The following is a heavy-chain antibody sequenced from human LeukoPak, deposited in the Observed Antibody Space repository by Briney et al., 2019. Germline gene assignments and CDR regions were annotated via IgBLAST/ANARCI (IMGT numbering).Heavy chain of an antibody. J-gene: IGHJ4*02. CDR3: ARGYDILTGFDY. CDR2: ISYDGSNK. Sequence: GGSLRLSCAASGFTFSSYGMHWVRQAPGKGLEWVAVISYDGSNKYYADSVKGRFTISRDNAKNSLYLQMNSLRAEDTAVYYCARGYDILTGFDYWGQGTLVTVSS. D-gene: IGHD3-9*01. CDR1: GFTFSSYG. V-gene: IGHV3-30*03.